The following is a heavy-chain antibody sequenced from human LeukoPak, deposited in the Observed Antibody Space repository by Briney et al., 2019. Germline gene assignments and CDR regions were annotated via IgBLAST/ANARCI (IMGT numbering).Heavy chain of an antibody. D-gene: IGHD5-18*01. Sequence: SVTVSCKASGGTFSSYAISWVRQAPGQGLEWMGGIIPIFGTANYAQKFQGRVTITADESTSTAYMELSSLRSEDTAVYYCARAGNVDTANFDYWGQGTLVTVSS. J-gene: IGHJ4*02. V-gene: IGHV1-69*01. CDR2: IIPIFGTA. CDR1: GGTFSSYA. CDR3: ARAGNVDTANFDY.